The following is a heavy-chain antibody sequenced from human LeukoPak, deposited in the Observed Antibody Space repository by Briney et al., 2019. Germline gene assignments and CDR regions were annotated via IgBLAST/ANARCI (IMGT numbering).Heavy chain of an antibody. J-gene: IGHJ3*02. Sequence: GASVKVSCKASGYTFTSYGISWVRQAPGQGLEWMGWISAYNGNTNYAQKLQGRVTMTTDTSTSTVYMELSSLRSGDTALYYCASRIEQAFDIWGQGTMVTVSS. CDR3: ASRIEQAFDI. CDR2: ISAYNGNT. V-gene: IGHV1-18*01. D-gene: IGHD1-14*01. CDR1: GYTFTSYG.